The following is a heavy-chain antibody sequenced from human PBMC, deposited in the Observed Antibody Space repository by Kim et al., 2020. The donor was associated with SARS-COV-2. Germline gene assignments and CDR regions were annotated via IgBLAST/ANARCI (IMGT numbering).Heavy chain of an antibody. CDR3: AREWGLNSGSYHYYYYCMDV. CDR2: IIPIFGTA. V-gene: IGHV1-69*06. Sequence: SVKVSCKASGGTFSSYAISWVRQAPGQGLEWMGGIIPIFGTANYAQKFQGRVTITADKSTSTAYMELSSLRSEDTAVYYCAREWGLNSGSYHYYYYCMDVWGQGTTVTVSS. J-gene: IGHJ6*02. D-gene: IGHD1-26*01. CDR1: GGTFSSYA.